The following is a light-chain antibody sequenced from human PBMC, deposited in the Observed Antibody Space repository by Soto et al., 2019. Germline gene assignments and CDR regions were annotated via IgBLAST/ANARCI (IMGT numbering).Light chain of an antibody. V-gene: IGKV1-5*03. J-gene: IGKJ4*01. Sequence: MTQSPSTLSASVGDRVTITCRASQSISSWLAWYQQKPGKAPKLLIYKASSLESGVPSRFSGSGSGTEFTLTISSLQPDDFATYYCQQYNSYSSTITFGGGTKVEIK. CDR1: QSISSW. CDR2: KAS. CDR3: QQYNSYSSTIT.